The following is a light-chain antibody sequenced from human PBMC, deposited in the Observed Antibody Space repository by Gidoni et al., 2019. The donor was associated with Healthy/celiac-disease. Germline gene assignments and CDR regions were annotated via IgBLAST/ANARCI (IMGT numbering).Light chain of an antibody. CDR3: LLSYSGARLVV. Sequence: QAVGTQEPSLTVSQGGTVTLTCGSSTGAVTSGHYPYWFQQKPSQAPRTLIYDTSNKHSWTPARVSGSLLGGKAALTLSGAQPEDEAEYYCLLSYSGARLVVFGGGTKLTVL. V-gene: IGLV7-46*01. J-gene: IGLJ2*01. CDR2: DTS. CDR1: TGAVTSGHY.